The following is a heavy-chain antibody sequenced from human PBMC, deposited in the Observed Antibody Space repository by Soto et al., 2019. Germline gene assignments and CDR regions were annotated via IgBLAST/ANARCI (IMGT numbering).Heavy chain of an antibody. CDR2: ISAYTGDT. J-gene: IGHJ4*02. CDR3: ARGGNCFGGSCYSEY. Sequence: QVKLVQSGVEVKRPGASVKVSCKTSGYTVTSYGINWVRQAPGQGLEWMGWISAYTGDTNYAQRLQDRVTMTTDTSTSTVDMELRSLRSDDTAVYYCARGGNCFGGSCYSEYWGQGTLVTVSS. D-gene: IGHD2-15*01. CDR1: GYTVTSYG. V-gene: IGHV1-18*01.